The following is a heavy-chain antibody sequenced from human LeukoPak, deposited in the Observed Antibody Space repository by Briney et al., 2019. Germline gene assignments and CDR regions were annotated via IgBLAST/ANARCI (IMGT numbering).Heavy chain of an antibody. CDR2: TSSTDNTI. V-gene: IGHV3-11*04. CDR3: ARSAVSDGYYYYYMDV. J-gene: IGHJ6*03. CDR1: GFTFSDYY. D-gene: IGHD3-10*01. Sequence: GGSLRLSCAASGFTFSDYYMSWIRQAPGKGLEWVSYTSSTDNTIYYADSVRGRFTISRDNAKNSLYLQMNSLRAEDTAVYYCARSAVSDGYYYYYMDVWGEGTTVTVSS.